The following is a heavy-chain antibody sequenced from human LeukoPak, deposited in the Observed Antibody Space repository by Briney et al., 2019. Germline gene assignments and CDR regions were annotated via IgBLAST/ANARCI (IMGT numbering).Heavy chain of an antibody. V-gene: IGHV4-59*08. CDR2: IYYSGIT. D-gene: IGHD4-11*01. CDR3: ARGMTPVTH. CDR1: GASINSYY. Sequence: PSETLSLTCTVSGASINSYYWSWIRQPPGKGLEWLGYIYYSGITNYNPSLKSRVTISVDTSRNQFSLKLSSVTAADTAVYYCARGMTPVTHWGQGTLVTVSS. J-gene: IGHJ4*02.